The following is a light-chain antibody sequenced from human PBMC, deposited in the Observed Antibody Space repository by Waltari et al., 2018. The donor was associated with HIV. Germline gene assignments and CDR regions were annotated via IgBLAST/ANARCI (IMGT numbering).Light chain of an antibody. V-gene: IGLV1-44*01. J-gene: IGLJ2*01. Sequence: QSVLTQPPSASGTPGQRVTISCSGSNSNIGSNTVSWFQQLPGTAPKVLIYGKNQRPSGVPDRFSGSKAGTSASLAISALQSDDEADYFCASWDDSFNGPVFGGGTKLTVV. CDR3: ASWDDSFNGPV. CDR2: GKN. CDR1: NSNIGSNT.